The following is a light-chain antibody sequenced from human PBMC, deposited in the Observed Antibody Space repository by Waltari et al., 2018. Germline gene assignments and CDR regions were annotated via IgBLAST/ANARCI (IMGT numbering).Light chain of an antibody. Sequence: SYELTQPPSVSVSPGQTASITCSGEKLGDKYVSWYQQRPGQSPALVIYQDTKRPSGIPERFSGSNSGNTATLTISGTQAMDEADYYCQAWDSNPVLFGGGTKLTVL. V-gene: IGLV3-1*01. CDR2: QDT. CDR3: QAWDSNPVL. J-gene: IGLJ2*01. CDR1: KLGDKY.